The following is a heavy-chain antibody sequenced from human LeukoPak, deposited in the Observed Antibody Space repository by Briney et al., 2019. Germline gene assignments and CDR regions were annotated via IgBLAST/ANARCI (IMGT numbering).Heavy chain of an antibody. CDR1: GDSISTYY. CDR3: ARSSSGWYNDFDY. V-gene: IGHV4-59*01. J-gene: IGHJ4*02. D-gene: IGHD6-19*01. CDR2: IYYSGST. Sequence: SETLSLTCTVSGDSISTYYWSWIRQPPGKGLEWIGYIYYSGSTNYNPSLKSRVTISVDTSKNQFSLKLSSVTAADTAVYYCARSSSGWYNDFDYWGQGTLVTVSS.